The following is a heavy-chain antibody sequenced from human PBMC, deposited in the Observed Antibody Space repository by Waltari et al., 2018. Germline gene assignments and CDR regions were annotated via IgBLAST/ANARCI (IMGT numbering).Heavy chain of an antibody. D-gene: IGHD3-10*01. CDR3: ARDREASMASFYYYGLDV. V-gene: IGHV1-2*02. CDR2: INPYSGAT. J-gene: IGHJ6*02. CDR1: GYTFTAYD. Sequence: QVQLEQSGAEVKKPGASVKGSCMASGYTFTAYDVHWWRQAPGQGLGWMGWINPYSGATNSAQKFQGRVTMTRDTSVSTAYMELRSLRSDDTAVYYCARDREASMASFYYYGLDVWGLGTTVIVSS.